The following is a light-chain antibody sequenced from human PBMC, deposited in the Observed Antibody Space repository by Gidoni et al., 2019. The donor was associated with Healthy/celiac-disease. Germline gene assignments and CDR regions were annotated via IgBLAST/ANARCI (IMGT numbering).Light chain of an antibody. CDR3: AAWDDSLNGPV. J-gene: IGLJ2*01. CDR1: SSNIGSNT. V-gene: IGLV1-44*01. Sequence: QSVLPQPPSASGTPGQRVTISCSGSSSNIGSNTVNWYQQLPRTAPKLLIYSNNQRPSGVPDRFSGSKSGTSASLAISGLQSEDEADYYCAAWDDSLNGPVFGGGTKLTVL. CDR2: SNN.